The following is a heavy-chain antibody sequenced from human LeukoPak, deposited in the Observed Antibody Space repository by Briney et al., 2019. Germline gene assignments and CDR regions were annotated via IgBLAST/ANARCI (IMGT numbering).Heavy chain of an antibody. CDR1: GFTFSHHW. CDR2: IYSGGST. Sequence: GGSLRLSCEVSGFTFSHHWMSWVRQAPGKGLEWVSVIYSGGSTYYADSVKGRFTISRDNSKNTLYLQMNSLRAEDTAVYYCAREAGYYFDYWGQGTLVTVSS. J-gene: IGHJ4*02. CDR3: AREAGYYFDY. D-gene: IGHD6-19*01. V-gene: IGHV3-53*01.